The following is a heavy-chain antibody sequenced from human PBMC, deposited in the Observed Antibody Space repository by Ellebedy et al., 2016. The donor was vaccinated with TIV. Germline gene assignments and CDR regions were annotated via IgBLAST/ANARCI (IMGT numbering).Heavy chain of an antibody. J-gene: IGHJ5*02. CDR1: GGSISSGGYY. CDR2: IYYSGST. V-gene: IGHV4-31*03. Sequence: MPSETLSLTCTVSGGSISSGGYYWSWIRQHPGKGLEWIGYIYYSGSTYYNPSLKSRVTISVDTSKNQFSLKLSSVTAADTAVYYCAREVVVVPTAILWFDPWGQGTLVTVSS. CDR3: AREVVVVPTAILWFDP. D-gene: IGHD2-2*02.